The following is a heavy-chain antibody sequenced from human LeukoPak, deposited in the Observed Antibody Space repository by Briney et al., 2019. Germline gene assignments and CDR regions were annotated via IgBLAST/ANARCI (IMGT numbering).Heavy chain of an antibody. V-gene: IGHV3-23*01. CDR2: INSVDANT. CDR1: GFIFSKYA. Sequence: GGSLRLSCTASGFIFSKYAMTWVRQAPGKGLEWVATINSVDANTHYADSVRGRFTVSRDNSKNTLYLQMSRVRAEDTAVYYCAKQFLDANWGQGTPVAVS. CDR3: AKQFLDAN. D-gene: IGHD1-1*01. J-gene: IGHJ4*02.